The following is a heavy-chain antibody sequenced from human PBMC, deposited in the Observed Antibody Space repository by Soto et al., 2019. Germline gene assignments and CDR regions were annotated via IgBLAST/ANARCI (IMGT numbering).Heavy chain of an antibody. CDR1: GFTFSSYG. CDR2: IWYDGSNK. J-gene: IGHJ6*02. D-gene: IGHD2-15*01. V-gene: IGHV3-33*01. CDR3: ARDLKGPNCSGGSCYSFYYDGMDV. Sequence: QVQLVESGGGVVQPGRSLRLSCAASGFTFSSYGMHWVRQAPGKGLEWVAVIWYDGSNKYYADSVKGRFTISRDNSKNRLYLQMNSLRAEDTAVYYCARDLKGPNCSGGSCYSFYYDGMDVWGQGTTVTVSS.